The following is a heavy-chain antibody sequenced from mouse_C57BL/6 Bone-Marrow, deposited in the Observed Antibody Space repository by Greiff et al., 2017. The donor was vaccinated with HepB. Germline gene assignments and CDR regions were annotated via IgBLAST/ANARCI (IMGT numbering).Heavy chain of an antibody. CDR2: IHPNSGST. V-gene: IGHV1-64*01. J-gene: IGHJ4*01. CDR3: ARLGLLRRYLDPYAMDY. Sequence: QVQLQQPGAELVKPGASVKLSCKASGYTFTSYWMHWVKQRPGQGLEWIGMIHPNSGSTNYNEKFKSKATLTVDKSSSTAYMQLSSLTSEDSAVYYCARLGLLRRYLDPYAMDYWGQGTSVTVSS. D-gene: IGHD1-1*01. CDR1: GYTFTSYW.